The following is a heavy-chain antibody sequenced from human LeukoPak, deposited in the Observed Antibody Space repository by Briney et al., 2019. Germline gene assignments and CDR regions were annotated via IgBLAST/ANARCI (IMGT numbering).Heavy chain of an antibody. CDR3: AREQRYSSSWYFPSDP. V-gene: IGHV4-59*12. D-gene: IGHD6-13*01. CDR2: IYYSGST. CDR1: GGSISSYY. J-gene: IGHJ5*02. Sequence: SETLSLTCTVSGGSISSYYWSWIRQPPGKGLEWIGYIYYSGSTNYNPSLKSRVTISVDTSKNQFSLKLSSVTAADTAVYYCAREQRYSSSWYFPSDPWGQGTLVTVSS.